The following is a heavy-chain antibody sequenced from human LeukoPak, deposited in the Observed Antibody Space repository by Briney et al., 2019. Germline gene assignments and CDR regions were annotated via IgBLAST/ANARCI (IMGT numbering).Heavy chain of an antibody. Sequence: GGSLRLSCVASGLTFSGSSMHWVRQASGKGLEWVGRVRSEANECATAYAATVRGRFASYRDEYKNTAYLQMNSLKTEDTAVYYCTRLSSSSTGGFDYWGQGTLVTVSS. CDR1: GLTFSGSS. CDR2: VRSEANECAT. D-gene: IGHD6-6*01. J-gene: IGHJ4*02. CDR3: TRLSSSSTGGFDY. V-gene: IGHV3-73*01.